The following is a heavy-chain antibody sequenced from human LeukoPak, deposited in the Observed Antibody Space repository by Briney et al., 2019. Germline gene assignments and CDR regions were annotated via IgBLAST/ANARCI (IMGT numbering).Heavy chain of an antibody. CDR3: TRGNRDGYWYFDL. D-gene: IGHD5-24*01. CDR1: GDSVSSGSYY. CDR2: IYYSGST. J-gene: IGHJ2*01. Sequence: SETLSLTCTVSGDSVSSGSYYWSWIRQSPGKGLEWIGYIYYSGSTYYNPSLKSRVIISVDTSKNQFSLKLSSVTAADTAVYYCTRGNRDGYWYFDLWGRGTLVTVSS. V-gene: IGHV4-61*01.